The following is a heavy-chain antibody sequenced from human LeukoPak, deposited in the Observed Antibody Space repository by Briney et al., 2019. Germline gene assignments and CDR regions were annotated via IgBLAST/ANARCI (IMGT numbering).Heavy chain of an antibody. CDR1: GATFSSYA. D-gene: IGHD5-12*01. Sequence: ASVKLSCKASGATFSSYAISWVRQAPGQGLEWRGRIIPIFGIANYAQKFQGRVTITADKSTSTAYMELSSLRSEDTAVYYCARGIVATTEAPYYYYGMDVWGQGTTVTVSS. J-gene: IGHJ6*02. CDR2: IIPIFGIA. V-gene: IGHV1-69*04. CDR3: ARGIVATTEAPYYYYGMDV.